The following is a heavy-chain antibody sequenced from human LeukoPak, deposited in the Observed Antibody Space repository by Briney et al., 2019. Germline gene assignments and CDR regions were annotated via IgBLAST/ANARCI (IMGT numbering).Heavy chain of an antibody. D-gene: IGHD3-22*01. Sequence: ASVKLSCKASGSTFTSYDINWVRQAHGPGLEWMGWMILNSRNTGYAQKSQARATMTSNTSISTAYMELSSLRSEDTAVYYCAILGSGYYQVFDYWSQGSLVTVSS. CDR1: GSTFTSYD. V-gene: IGHV1-8*01. J-gene: IGHJ4*02. CDR2: MILNSRNT. CDR3: AILGSGYYQVFDY.